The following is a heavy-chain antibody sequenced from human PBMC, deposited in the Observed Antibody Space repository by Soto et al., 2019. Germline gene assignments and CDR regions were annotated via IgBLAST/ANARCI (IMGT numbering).Heavy chain of an antibody. V-gene: IGHV5-51*01. D-gene: IGHD6-13*01. J-gene: IGHJ4*02. Sequence: PGASLKISCEGSGYSFSRYWIAWVRQMPGRGLEWMGLIYPTDSDTRYSPSLQGQVTMSADKSISTAYLQWSSLRAEDTAVYYCARGVGKSWSHDDWGQGTQVTVSS. CDR2: IYPTDSDT. CDR3: ARGVGKSWSHDD. CDR1: GYSFSRYW.